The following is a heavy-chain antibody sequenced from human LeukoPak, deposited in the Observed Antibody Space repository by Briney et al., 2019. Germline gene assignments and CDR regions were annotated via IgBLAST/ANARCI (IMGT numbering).Heavy chain of an antibody. CDR1: GGSFSGYY. CDR2: INHSGST. J-gene: IGHJ4*02. CDR3: AREYGGNGGYFDY. V-gene: IGHV4-34*01. D-gene: IGHD4-23*01. Sequence: SETLSLTCAVYGGSFSGYYWSWIRQPPGKGLEWIGEINHSGSTNYNPSLKSRVTISVDTSKNQFSLKLSSVTAADTAVYYCAREYGGNGGYFDYWGQGTLVTVSS.